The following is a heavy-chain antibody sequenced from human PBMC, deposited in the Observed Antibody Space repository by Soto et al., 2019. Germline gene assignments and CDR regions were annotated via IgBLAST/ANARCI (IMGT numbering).Heavy chain of an antibody. V-gene: IGHV3-7*04. J-gene: IGHJ4*02. CDR3: ARATGADKEDY. Sequence: EVQLVESGGGLVQPGGSLRLSCSASGFIFSSYWMSWLRQAPGKGLEWVASMNEYGRASYYVDSVKGRSTISRDNAKNSLYLQMNSLRAEETAVYYCARATGADKEDYWGQGTQATVSS. D-gene: IGHD3-10*01. CDR2: MNEYGRAS. CDR1: GFIFSSYW.